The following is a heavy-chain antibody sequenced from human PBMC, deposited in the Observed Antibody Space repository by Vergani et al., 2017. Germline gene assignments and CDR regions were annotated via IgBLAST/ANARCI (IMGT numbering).Heavy chain of an antibody. CDR3: ARDRVGYSSSWYIEVGWDFDL. J-gene: IGHJ2*01. V-gene: IGHV4-59*01. D-gene: IGHD6-13*01. CDR2: IYYSGST. Sequence: QVQLQESGPGLVKPSETLSLTCTVSGGSISSYYWSWIRQTPGKGLEWIGYIYYSGSTNYNPSLKSRVTISVDTSKKQFSRKLSSVTAADTAVYYCARDRVGYSSSWYIEVGWDFDLWGRGTLVTVSS. CDR1: GGSISSYY.